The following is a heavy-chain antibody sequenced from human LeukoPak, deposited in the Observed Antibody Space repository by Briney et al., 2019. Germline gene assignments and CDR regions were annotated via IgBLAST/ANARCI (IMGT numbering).Heavy chain of an antibody. CDR2: IYYSGST. CDR1: GGSISSGDYY. Sequence: SETLSLTCTVSGGSISSGDYYWSWIRQPPGKGLEWIGYIYYSGSTYYNPSLKSRVTISVDTSTNQFSLKLSSVTAADTAVYYCARGGIAAAGPLRYFDLWGRGTLVTVSS. CDR3: ARGGIAAAGPLRYFDL. D-gene: IGHD6-13*01. J-gene: IGHJ2*01. V-gene: IGHV4-30-4*08.